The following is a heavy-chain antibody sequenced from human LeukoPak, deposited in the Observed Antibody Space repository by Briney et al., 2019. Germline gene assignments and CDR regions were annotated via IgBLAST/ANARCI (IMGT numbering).Heavy chain of an antibody. CDR3: ARNSGNLVY. V-gene: IGHV4-34*01. Sequence: PSETLSLTCAVYGGSFSGYYWSWIRQPPGKGLEWIGEINHSGSTNYNPSLKSRVTISVDTSKNQFSLKLSSVTAADTAVYYCARNSGNLVYWGQGTLVTVSS. D-gene: IGHD1-26*01. CDR1: GGSFSGYY. J-gene: IGHJ4*02. CDR2: INHSGST.